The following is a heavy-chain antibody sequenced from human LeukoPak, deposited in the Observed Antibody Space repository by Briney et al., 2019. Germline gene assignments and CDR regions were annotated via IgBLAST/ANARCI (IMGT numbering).Heavy chain of an antibody. CDR1: GFTFSSYE. J-gene: IGHJ4*02. CDR2: ISSSGSTI. D-gene: IGHD1-26*01. V-gene: IGHV3-48*03. Sequence: GGSLRLSCAASGFTFSSYEMNWVRQAPGKGLEWVSYISSSGSTIYYADSVKGRFTISRDNAKNSLYLQMNSLRSEDAAVYYCAILGEVGAKTLFDYWGQGTLVTVSS. CDR3: AILGEVGAKTLFDY.